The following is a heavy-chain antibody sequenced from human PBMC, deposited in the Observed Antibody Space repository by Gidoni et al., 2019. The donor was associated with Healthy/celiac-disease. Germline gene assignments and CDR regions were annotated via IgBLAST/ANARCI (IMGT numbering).Heavy chain of an antibody. CDR1: GFTFSSYS. V-gene: IGHV3-21*01. Sequence: EVQLVESGGGLVKPGGSLSLSCAASGFTFSSYSMNLVRQAPGKGREGVSSISSSKSYIYYADSVKGRFTISRDNDKNSLYLQMNSLRAEDTAVYYCAREPPPGAFDIWGQGTMVTVSS. CDR2: ISSSKSYI. J-gene: IGHJ3*02. CDR3: AREPPPGAFDI.